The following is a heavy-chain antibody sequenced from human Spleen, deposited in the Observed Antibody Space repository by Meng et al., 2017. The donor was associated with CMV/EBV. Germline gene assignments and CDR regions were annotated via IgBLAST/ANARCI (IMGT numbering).Heavy chain of an antibody. J-gene: IGHJ5*02. D-gene: IGHD3-10*01. Sequence: GESLKISCAASGFTFRNYSMHWVRQAPGKGLEWVSSISSSSSYIFYADSVKGRFTISRDNAKNSLYLHMNSLRAEDTAVYYCARVIWFGELLRVTNWFDPWGQGTLVTVSS. CDR1: GFTFRNYS. CDR2: ISSSSSYI. CDR3: ARVIWFGELLRVTNWFDP. V-gene: IGHV3-21*01.